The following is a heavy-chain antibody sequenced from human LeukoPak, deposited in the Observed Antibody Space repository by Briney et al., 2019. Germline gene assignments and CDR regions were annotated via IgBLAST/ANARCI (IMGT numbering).Heavy chain of an antibody. D-gene: IGHD6-19*01. J-gene: IGHJ4*02. CDR1: GFTVSSNY. CDR3: ARAGIAVATGDY. V-gene: IGHV3-66*01. CDR2: IYSGGST. Sequence: GGSLRLSCAASGFTVSSNYMSWVRQAPGEGLEWVSVIYSGGSTYYADSVKGRFTISRDNSKNTLYLQMNRLRAEDTAVYYCARAGIAVATGDYWGQGTLVTVSS.